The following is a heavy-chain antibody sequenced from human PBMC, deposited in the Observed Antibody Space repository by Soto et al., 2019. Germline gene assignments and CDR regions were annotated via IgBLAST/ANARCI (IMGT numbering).Heavy chain of an antibody. CDR1: GGSISSSSYY. CDR2: IYYSGST. V-gene: IGHV4-39*02. J-gene: IGHJ6*02. D-gene: IGHD3-10*01. Sequence: SETLSLTCTVSGGSISSSSYYWGWIRQPPGKGLEWIGSIYYSGSTYYNPSLKSRVTISVDTSKNQFSLKLSSVTAADTAVYYCAREVVRYGSGSYFYYYGMDVWGQGTTVTVSS. CDR3: AREVVRYGSGSYFYYYGMDV.